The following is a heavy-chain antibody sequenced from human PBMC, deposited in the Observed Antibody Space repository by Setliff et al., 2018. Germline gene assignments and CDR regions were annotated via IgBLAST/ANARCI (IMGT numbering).Heavy chain of an antibody. Sequence: SVKVSCKASGATFSSYGISWVRQAPGQGLEWMGGTIPMFGTTEYAQKFQGRLTIITDESTNTAFMQLSSLRSDDTAVCYCVREGVDRRSSTDYRYYMDVWGKGTTVTVSS. J-gene: IGHJ6*03. CDR2: TIPMFGTT. D-gene: IGHD6-6*01. CDR1: GATFSSYG. V-gene: IGHV1-69*05. CDR3: VREGVDRRSSTDYRYYMDV.